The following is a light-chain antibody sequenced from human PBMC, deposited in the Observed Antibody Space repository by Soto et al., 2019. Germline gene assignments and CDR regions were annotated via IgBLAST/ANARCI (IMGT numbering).Light chain of an antibody. CDR1: QSVSNNY. CDR2: GAS. J-gene: IGKJ2*01. CDR3: QQYNNWPPDT. V-gene: IGKV3-20*01. Sequence: EIVLTQSPGTLSLSPGERATLSCRASQSVSNNYLAWYQQKPGQAPRLLIYGASNRATGIPDRFSGSGSGTDFTLTITSLQSEDFAVYFCQQYNNWPPDTFGQGTKVDIK.